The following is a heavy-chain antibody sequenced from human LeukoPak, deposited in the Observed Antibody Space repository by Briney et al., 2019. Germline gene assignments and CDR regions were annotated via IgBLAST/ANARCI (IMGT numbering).Heavy chain of an antibody. CDR1: GGSISSYY. V-gene: IGHV4-59*01. CDR3: AREGYSYGLDY. Sequence: SETLSLTCTVSGGSISSYYWSWIRQPPGKGLEWIGYIYYSGSTNYNPSLKSRVTISVDTSKNQFSLRLSSVTAADTAVYYCAREGYSYGLDYWGQGTLVTVSS. CDR2: IYYSGST. J-gene: IGHJ4*02. D-gene: IGHD5-18*01.